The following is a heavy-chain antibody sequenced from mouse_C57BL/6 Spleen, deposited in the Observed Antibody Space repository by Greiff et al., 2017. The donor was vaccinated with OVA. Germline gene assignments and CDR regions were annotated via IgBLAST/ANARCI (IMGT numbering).Heavy chain of an antibody. Sequence: EVKLVESVAELVRPGASVKLSCTASGFNIKNTYMHWVKQRPEQGLEWIGRIDPANGNTKYAPKFQGKATITADTSSNTAYLQLSSLTSEDTAIYYCARWITTVVEGYFDVWGTGTTVTVSS. CDR3: ARWITTVVEGYFDV. D-gene: IGHD1-1*01. CDR2: IDPANGNT. J-gene: IGHJ1*03. CDR1: GFNIKNTY. V-gene: IGHV14-3*01.